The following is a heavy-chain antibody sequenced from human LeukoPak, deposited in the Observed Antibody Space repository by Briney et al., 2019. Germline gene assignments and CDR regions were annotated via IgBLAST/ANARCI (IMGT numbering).Heavy chain of an antibody. CDR2: ISGSGGST. CDR1: GCTFSSYA. V-gene: IGHV3-23*01. Sequence: GGSLRLACAASGCTFSSYAMSWLRQAPGKGLEWVSAISGSGGSTYYADSVKGRFTISRDNSKNTLYLQMNSLRAEDTAVYYCFLRAEDGIRDDYWGQGTLVTVSS. J-gene: IGHJ4*02. D-gene: IGHD3-3*01. CDR3: FLRAEDGIRDDY.